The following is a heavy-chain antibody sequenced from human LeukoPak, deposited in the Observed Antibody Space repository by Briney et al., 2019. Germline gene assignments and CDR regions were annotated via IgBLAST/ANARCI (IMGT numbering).Heavy chain of an antibody. CDR1: GFTFSSYG. CDR3: AKTTGYSSGWSQDMDV. CDR2: ISSSSSYI. J-gene: IGHJ6*02. V-gene: IGHV3-21*01. D-gene: IGHD6-19*01. Sequence: GRSLRLSCAASGFTFSSYGMHWVRQAPGKGLEWVSSISSSSSYIYYADSVKGRFTISRDNAKNSLYLQMNSLRAEDTAVYYCAKTTGYSSGWSQDMDVWGQGTTVTVSS.